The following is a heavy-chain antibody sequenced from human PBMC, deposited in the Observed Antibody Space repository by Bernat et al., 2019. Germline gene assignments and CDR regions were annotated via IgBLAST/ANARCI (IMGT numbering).Heavy chain of an antibody. CDR3: ARDRDSGYSFDI. J-gene: IGHJ3*02. CDR2: ILGDGGTT. CDR1: GFTFSTYP. V-gene: IGHV3-64*01. D-gene: IGHD3-22*01. Sequence: EVQLVESGGGLVQPGGSLRLSCAASGFTFSTYPMHWVRQAPGEGLEYVSSILGDGGTTWYANSVKGRFTIYRDNSNNTLYIHMGSLGADDMAVYYGARDRDSGYSFDIWGQGTVVTVSS.